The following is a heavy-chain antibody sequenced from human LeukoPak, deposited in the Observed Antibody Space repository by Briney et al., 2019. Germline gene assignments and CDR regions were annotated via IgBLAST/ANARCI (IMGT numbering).Heavy chain of an antibody. CDR2: INPNSGGT. J-gene: IGHJ6*03. CDR3: ARGRFLEWLSFEYYYMDV. D-gene: IGHD3-3*01. Sequence: GASVKVSCKVSGYTLTELSMHWVRQAPGQGLEWMGWINPNSGGTNYAQKFQGRVTMTRDTSISTAYMELSRLRSDDTAVYYCARGRFLEWLSFEYYYMDVWAKGPRSPSP. CDR1: GYTLTELS. V-gene: IGHV1-2*02.